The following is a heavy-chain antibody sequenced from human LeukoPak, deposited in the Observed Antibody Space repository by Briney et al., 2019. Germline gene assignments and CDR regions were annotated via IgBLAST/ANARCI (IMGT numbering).Heavy chain of an antibody. J-gene: IGHJ5*02. D-gene: IGHD6-19*01. CDR2: INHSGST. CDR3: ARGPKRGFIAVAGTGWFDP. Sequence: PSETLSLTCAVYGGSFSGYYWGWIRQPPGKGLEWIGEINHSGSTNYNPSLKSRVTISVDTSKNQFSLKLSSVTAADTAVYYCARGPKRGFIAVAGTGWFDPWGQGTLVTVSS. CDR1: GGSFSGYY. V-gene: IGHV4-34*01.